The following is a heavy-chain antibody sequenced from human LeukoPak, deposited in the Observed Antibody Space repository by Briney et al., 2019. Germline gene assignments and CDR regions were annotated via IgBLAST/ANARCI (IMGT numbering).Heavy chain of an antibody. Sequence: PGGSLRLSCVASGFTFRNYWMTWVRQAPGKGLEWVANIHKDGSEKYFVASVRGRFTISRDNAKDPLYLQMSSLRAEDTAVYYCVRGSSGTVVRGVAWAWFDPWGQGTLVTVSS. CDR2: IHKDGSEK. CDR1: GFTFRNYW. D-gene: IGHD3-10*01. J-gene: IGHJ5*02. CDR3: VRGSSGTVVRGVAWAWFDP. V-gene: IGHV3-7*05.